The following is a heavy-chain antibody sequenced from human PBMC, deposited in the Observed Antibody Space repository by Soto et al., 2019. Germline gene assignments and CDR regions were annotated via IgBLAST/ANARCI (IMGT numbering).Heavy chain of an antibody. CDR3: ARALRYFDWFPDLFY. D-gene: IGHD3-9*01. J-gene: IGHJ4*02. V-gene: IGHV1-2*02. Sequence: ASVKVSFKASGYTFTGYYMHWLRQAPGQGLEWMGWINPNSGGTNYAQKFQGRVTMTRDTSISTAYMELSRLRSDDTAVYYCARALRYFDWFPDLFYWGQGTLVTVSS. CDR1: GYTFTGYY. CDR2: INPNSGGT.